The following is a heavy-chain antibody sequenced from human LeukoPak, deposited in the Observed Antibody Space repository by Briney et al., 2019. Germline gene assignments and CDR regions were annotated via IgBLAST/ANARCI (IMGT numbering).Heavy chain of an antibody. Sequence: SVKVSCKASGGTFSSYAISWVRQAPGQGLEWMGGIIPIFGTANYAQKFQGRVTITTDGSTSTAYMELSSLRSEDTAVYYCARDLGVMGAFDIWGQGTMVTVSS. V-gene: IGHV1-69*05. J-gene: IGHJ3*02. D-gene: IGHD2-8*01. CDR2: IIPIFGTA. CDR1: GGTFSSYA. CDR3: ARDLGVMGAFDI.